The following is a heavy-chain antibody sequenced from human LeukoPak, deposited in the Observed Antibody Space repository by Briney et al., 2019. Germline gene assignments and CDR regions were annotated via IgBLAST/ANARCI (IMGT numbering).Heavy chain of an antibody. CDR3: GRGGFYDSSGYPDY. D-gene: IGHD3-22*01. CDR1: GGSINSGGYY. Sequence: SETLSLTCTVSGGSINSGGYYWSWIRPHPGKGLEWIGYIYYSGSTYHNPSLKSRVTISVDTSKNQFSLKLSSVTAADRAVYYCGRGGFYDSSGYPDYWGQGTLVPVSS. J-gene: IGHJ4*02. CDR2: IYYSGST. V-gene: IGHV4-31*03.